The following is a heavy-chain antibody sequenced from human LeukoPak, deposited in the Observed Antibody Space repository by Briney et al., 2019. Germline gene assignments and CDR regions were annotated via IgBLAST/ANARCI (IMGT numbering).Heavy chain of an antibody. CDR3: ARRNDFDI. CDR2: IYYSGNT. J-gene: IGHJ3*02. V-gene: IGHV4-59*08. Sequence: PSETLSLTCTVSGGSISCDHWNWIRQPPGKGLEWIGNIYYSGNTNYNPSLKSRVTISVDTSKNQFSLKLSSVTAADTAVYYCARRNDFDIWGQGTMVTVSS. CDR1: GGSISCDH.